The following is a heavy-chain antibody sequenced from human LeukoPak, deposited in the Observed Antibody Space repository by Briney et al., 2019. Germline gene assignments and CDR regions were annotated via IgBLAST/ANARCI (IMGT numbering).Heavy chain of an antibody. CDR1: GGSISSYY. V-gene: IGHV4-59*01. CDR2: IYYSGST. CDR3: ARAQPPYYDFWSGPGWFDP. J-gene: IGHJ5*02. D-gene: IGHD3-3*01. Sequence: SETLSLTCTVSGGSISSYYWSWIRQPPGKGLEWIGYIYYSGSTNYNPSLKSRVTISVDTSKNQFSLKLSSVTAADTAVYYCARAQPPYYDFWSGPGWFDPWGQGTLVTVSS.